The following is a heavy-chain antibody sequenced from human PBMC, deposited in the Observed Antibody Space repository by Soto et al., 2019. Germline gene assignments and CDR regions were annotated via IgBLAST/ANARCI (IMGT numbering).Heavy chain of an antibody. CDR1: GFSFGRYT. V-gene: IGHV3-21*01. Sequence: EEQLVESGGGLVKPGGSLRLSCAASGFSFGRYTMNWFRQAPGKGLEWVSQISSGSRDIYYADSVKGRFTISRDNVKNSLFLQMHNLRVEDTAVYYCARDRLFGDGPTDFWGQGTLVTVSP. CDR2: ISSGSRDI. D-gene: IGHD3-10*02. CDR3: ARDRLFGDGPTDF. J-gene: IGHJ4*02.